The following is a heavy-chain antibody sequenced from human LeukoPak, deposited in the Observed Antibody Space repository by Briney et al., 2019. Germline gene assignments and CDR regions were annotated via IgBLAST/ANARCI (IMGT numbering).Heavy chain of an antibody. J-gene: IGHJ4*02. CDR1: GFTFSSYS. Sequence: PGGSLRLSCAASGFTFSSYSMNWVRQAPGKGLEWVSYISSSSSTIYYADSVKGRFTISRDNAKNSLYLQMNSLRAEDTAVYYCARCMRDYVRGSYRFPDYWGQGTLVTVSS. V-gene: IGHV3-48*01. CDR2: ISSSSSTI. CDR3: ARCMRDYVRGSYRFPDY. D-gene: IGHD3-16*02.